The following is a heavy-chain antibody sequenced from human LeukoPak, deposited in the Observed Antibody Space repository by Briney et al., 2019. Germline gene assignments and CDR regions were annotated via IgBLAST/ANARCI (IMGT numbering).Heavy chain of an antibody. Sequence: SSETLSLTCTVSGYSISSGYYWGWIRQPPGKGLEWIGSIYYSGSTYYNPSLKSRVTISVDTSKNQFSLKLSSVTAADTAVYYCARRTRGRYFDWLKGFYYYMDVWGKGTTVTISS. D-gene: IGHD3-9*01. CDR2: IYYSGST. J-gene: IGHJ6*03. CDR1: GYSISSGYY. CDR3: ARRTRGRYFDWLKGFYYYMDV. V-gene: IGHV4-38-2*02.